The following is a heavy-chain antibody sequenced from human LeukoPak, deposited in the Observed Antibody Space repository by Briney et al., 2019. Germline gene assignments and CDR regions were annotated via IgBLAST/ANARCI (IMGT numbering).Heavy chain of an antibody. V-gene: IGHV3-21*01. D-gene: IGHD4-11*01. J-gene: IGHJ5*02. Sequence: MTGGSLRLSCAASGFTFSSYSMNWVRQAPGKGLEWVSSISSSSSYIYYADSVKGRFTISRDNAKNSLYLQMNSLRAEDTAVYYSASSTVTTLALWFDPWGQGTLVTVSS. CDR2: ISSSSSYI. CDR1: GFTFSSYS. CDR3: ASSTVTTLALWFDP.